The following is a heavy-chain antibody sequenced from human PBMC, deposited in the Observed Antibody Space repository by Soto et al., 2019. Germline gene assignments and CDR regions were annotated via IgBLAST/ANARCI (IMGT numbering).Heavy chain of an antibody. D-gene: IGHD5-12*01. CDR1: GGSVSSGSYY. CDR3: ARTGYADAFDI. J-gene: IGHJ3*02. CDR2: IYYSGST. Sequence: QVQLQESGPGLVKPSETLSLTCTVSGGSVSSGSYYWSWIRQPPGKGLEWIGYIYYSGSTNYNPSLKSRATLSVDTSKNQFSLKLSSVAAADTAVYYCARTGYADAFDIWGQGTMVTVSS. V-gene: IGHV4-61*01.